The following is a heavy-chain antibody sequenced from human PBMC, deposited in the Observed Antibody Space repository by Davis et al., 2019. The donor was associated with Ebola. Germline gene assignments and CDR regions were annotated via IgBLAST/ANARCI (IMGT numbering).Heavy chain of an antibody. CDR1: GFTFTTAC. CDR3: ATETRDSSGYFQFDY. V-gene: IGHV3-15*01. D-gene: IGHD3-22*01. J-gene: IGHJ4*02. Sequence: PGGSLRPSCAAPGFTFTTACMSWVRQAPGKGLEWVGRIKGETDGGTTEYAAPVKGRFTISRDGSKNTLFLQMNNLKTEDAAMYYCATETRDSSGYFQFDYWGQGTLVTVSS. CDR2: IKGETDGGTT.